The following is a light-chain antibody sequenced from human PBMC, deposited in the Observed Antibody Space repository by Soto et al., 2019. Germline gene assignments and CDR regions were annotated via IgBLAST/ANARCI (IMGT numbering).Light chain of an antibody. CDR1: SSDVGGYNY. CDR3: SSYTSSSTLVV. CDR2: DVS. Sequence: QSALTQPASVSGSPGQSITISCTGTSSDVGGYNYVSWYQQHPGKAPKLMIYDVSNRPSGVSNRFSGSKTGNTASRTISGLQAEYEADYYGSSYTSSSTLVVFGGGTKLTVL. V-gene: IGLV2-14*01. J-gene: IGLJ2*01.